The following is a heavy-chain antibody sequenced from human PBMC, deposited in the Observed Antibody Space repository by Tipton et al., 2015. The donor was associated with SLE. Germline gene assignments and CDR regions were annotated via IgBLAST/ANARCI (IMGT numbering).Heavy chain of an antibody. CDR1: GDSISANTHF. D-gene: IGHD3-3*01. Sequence: TLSLTCTVSGDSISANTHFWGWVRQPPGKGLEWIATVYASGYTNYNPSLKSRVTMSVDTSKNQFSLKLSSVTAADTALYYCAGSPFYDFWRNSWGQGTLVTVSA. V-gene: IGHV4-39*07. J-gene: IGHJ5*02. CDR3: AGSPFYDFWRNS. CDR2: VYASGYT.